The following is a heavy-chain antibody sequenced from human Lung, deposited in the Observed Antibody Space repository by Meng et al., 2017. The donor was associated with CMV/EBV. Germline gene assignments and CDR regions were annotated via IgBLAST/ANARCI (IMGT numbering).Heavy chain of an antibody. J-gene: IGHJ3*02. CDR3: AREPGRGAFDI. CDR1: GINSNTYW. CDR2: IYSDGIST. V-gene: IGHV3-74*01. D-gene: IGHD3-10*01. Sequence: SCAVTGINSNTYWMHWVRQVPGKGVVWLSRIYSDGISTRYAEPVKGRFTISRDNTKSKLYLQMNGLGAADTAGYYCAREPGRGAFDIWGQGTMVTVSS.